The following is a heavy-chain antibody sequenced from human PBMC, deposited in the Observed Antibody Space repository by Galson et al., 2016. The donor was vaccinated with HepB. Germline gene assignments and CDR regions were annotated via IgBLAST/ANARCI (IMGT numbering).Heavy chain of an antibody. CDR3: ARVPYYYYFYMDV. D-gene: IGHD2-21*01. CDR1: GFTFSSYW. Sequence: SLRLSCAASGFTFSSYWMSWVRQAPGKGLEWVANIKQDGSEKYYVDSVKGRITISRDNAKNALYLQTNSLRAEDTAVYFCARVPYYYYFYMDVWGKGTTVTVSS. V-gene: IGHV3-7*03. J-gene: IGHJ6*03. CDR2: IKQDGSEK.